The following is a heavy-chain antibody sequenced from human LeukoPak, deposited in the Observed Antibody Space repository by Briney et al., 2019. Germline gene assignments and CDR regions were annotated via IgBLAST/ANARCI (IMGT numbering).Heavy chain of an antibody. CDR1: GASFSGYY. CDR3: ATDRYYGSGSYYKFDY. Sequence: PETLSLTCGVSGASFSGYYWTWIRQPPGKGLEWIGEINHSGGTNYNMSLKSRVTISVDPSKKQFSLKLRSVTAEDTAVYYCATDRYYGSGSYYKFDYWGQGILVTVSS. J-gene: IGHJ4*02. V-gene: IGHV4-34*01. D-gene: IGHD3-10*01. CDR2: INHSGGT.